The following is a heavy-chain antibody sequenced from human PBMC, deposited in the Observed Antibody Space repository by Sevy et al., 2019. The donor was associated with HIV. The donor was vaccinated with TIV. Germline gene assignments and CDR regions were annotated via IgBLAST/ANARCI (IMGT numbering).Heavy chain of an antibody. V-gene: IGHV3-23*01. CDR3: AKALRSTATNYYYYDMDV. Sequence: GGSLRLSCAASGFTFITYAMSWVRQAPGKGLEWVSTISGSGGGTYYADSVKGRFTTSRDNSKNTLYLQMNSLRAEDTAVYYCAKALRSTATNYYYYDMDVWGRGTTVTVSS. D-gene: IGHD2-2*01. CDR2: ISGSGGGT. CDR1: GFTFITYA. J-gene: IGHJ6*03.